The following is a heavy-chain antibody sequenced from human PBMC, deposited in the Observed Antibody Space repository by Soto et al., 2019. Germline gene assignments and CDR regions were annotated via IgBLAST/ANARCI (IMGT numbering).Heavy chain of an antibody. CDR2: ISSSGSTI. CDR1: GFTCSSYE. CDR3: ASSVPTGDAFDI. V-gene: IGHV3-48*03. D-gene: IGHD4-17*01. J-gene: IGHJ3*02. Sequence: GGSLRLSCAASGFTCSSYEMNWVRQAPGKGLEWVSYISSSGSTIYYADSVKGRFTISRDNAKNSLYLQMNSLRAEDTAVYYCASSVPTGDAFDIWGQGTMVTVSS.